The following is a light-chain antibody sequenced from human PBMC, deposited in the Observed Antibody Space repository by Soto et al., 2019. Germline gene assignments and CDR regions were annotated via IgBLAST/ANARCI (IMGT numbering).Light chain of an antibody. CDR1: SSDVGGHNY. Sequence: QSVLTQPASVSGSPGQSITISCTGSSSDVGGHNYVSWYQQHPGKAPKLMIYEVTKRPSGVSNRFSGSKSGNTASLTNSGLQAEDEADYYCSSYTFTSTLYVFGTGTKVTVL. J-gene: IGLJ1*01. CDR2: EVT. CDR3: SSYTFTSTLYV. V-gene: IGLV2-14*01.